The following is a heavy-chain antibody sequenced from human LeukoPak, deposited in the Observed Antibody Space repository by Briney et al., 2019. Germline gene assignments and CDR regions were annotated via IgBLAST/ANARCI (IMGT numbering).Heavy chain of an antibody. CDR1: GYTFTGYY. D-gene: IGHD3-22*01. Sequence: GASVKVSCKASGYTFTGYYMHWVRQAPGQGLEWMGWINPNSGGTNYAQKFQGRVTMTRDTSISTAYMELGRLRSDDTAVYYCARDLDDSSGYYYAFDIWGQGTMVTVSS. CDR3: ARDLDDSSGYYYAFDI. CDR2: INPNSGGT. V-gene: IGHV1-2*02. J-gene: IGHJ3*02.